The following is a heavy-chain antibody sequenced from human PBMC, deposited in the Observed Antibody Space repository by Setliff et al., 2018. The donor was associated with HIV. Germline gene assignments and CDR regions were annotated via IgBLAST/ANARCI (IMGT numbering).Heavy chain of an antibody. CDR3: AHIARIKMVRGVPNWFDY. D-gene: IGHD3-10*01. CDR1: GFSLSTSGVG. CDR2: MYWDDDK. J-gene: IGHJ5*01. Sequence: SGPTLVNPTPPLTLTCTFTGFSLSTSGVGVGWIRQPPGNALEWLAVMYWDDDKRYSPSLDSRLTITKDTSKNHVVHTMTNMDLVDTATYFCAHIARIKMVRGVPNWFDYWGPGTLVTVSS. V-gene: IGHV2-5*02.